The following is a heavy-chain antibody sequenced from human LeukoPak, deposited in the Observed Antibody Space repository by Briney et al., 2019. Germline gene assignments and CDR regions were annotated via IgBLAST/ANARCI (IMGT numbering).Heavy chain of an antibody. CDR1: GFVFSDYG. D-gene: IGHD3-22*01. Sequence: PGGSLRLSCAASGFVFSDYGMHWVRQAPGKGLEWVAFVRYDGSYDYYADPVKGRFTISRDNSKNTLYLQMNSLRAEDTAVYYCASGMDYYDSSSYYPTWGPLDYWGQGTLVTVSS. J-gene: IGHJ4*02. CDR3: ASGMDYYDSSSYYPTWGPLDY. CDR2: VRYDGSYD. V-gene: IGHV3-30*02.